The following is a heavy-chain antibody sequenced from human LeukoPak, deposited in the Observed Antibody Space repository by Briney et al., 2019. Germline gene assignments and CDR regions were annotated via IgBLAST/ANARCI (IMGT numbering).Heavy chain of an antibody. J-gene: IGHJ4*02. Sequence: GGSLRLSCSASGFTFSNYAMHWVRQAPGKGLEYVSAISSNGGSTYYADSVKGRFTISRDNSKNTLYLQMSSLRAEDTAVYYCVKVATYYYDSSGYYRDWGQGTLVTVSS. CDR3: VKVATYYYDSSGYYRD. D-gene: IGHD3-22*01. CDR2: ISSNGGST. CDR1: GFTFSNYA. V-gene: IGHV3-64D*09.